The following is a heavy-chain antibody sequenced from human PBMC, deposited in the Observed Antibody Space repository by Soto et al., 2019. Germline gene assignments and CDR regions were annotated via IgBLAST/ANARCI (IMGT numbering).Heavy chain of an antibody. D-gene: IGHD2-2*01. Sequence: GESLKISCHGSGYTFFSFWIVWVRQVPGKGLEWVGRIDPGDSSATYSPTFQGHVTISADRSTRSAYLQWRSLRASDTTIYFCARRYCSRADCYSDSWGQGSLVTVSS. V-gene: IGHV5-10-1*01. J-gene: IGHJ4*02. CDR3: ARRYCSRADCYSDS. CDR1: GYTFFSFW. CDR2: IDPGDSSA.